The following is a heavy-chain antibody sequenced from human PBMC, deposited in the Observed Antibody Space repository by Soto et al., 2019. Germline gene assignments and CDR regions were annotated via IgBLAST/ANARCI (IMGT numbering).Heavy chain of an antibody. CDR3: ARGYSSSPLFEDYFDY. CDR2: IKQDGSEK. J-gene: IGHJ4*02. Sequence: EVQLVESGGGLVQPGGSLRLSCAASGFTFSRYWMTWVRQAPGKGLEWVANIKQDGSEKYYVDSVKGRLTISRDNAKNSLYLQMNTLRAEDTAVYFCARGYSSSPLFEDYFDYWGQGTLVTVSS. V-gene: IGHV3-7*04. CDR1: GFTFSRYW. D-gene: IGHD6-13*01.